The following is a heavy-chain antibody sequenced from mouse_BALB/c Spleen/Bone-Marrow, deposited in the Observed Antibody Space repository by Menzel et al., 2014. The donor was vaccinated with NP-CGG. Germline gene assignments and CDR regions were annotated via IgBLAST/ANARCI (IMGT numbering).Heavy chain of an antibody. V-gene: IGHV1-39*01. CDR1: GYSFTDYN. CDR3: AKDGYYEGFYAMDY. Sequence: EVQLQQSGPELEKPGASVKISCKASGYSFTDYNMNWVKQSNGKSLEWIGNIDPYYGGTSYNQKFKGKATLTVDKSSKTAYMQLKSLTSEDSAVYYCAKDGYYEGFYAMDYWGQGTSVTVSS. D-gene: IGHD2-3*01. J-gene: IGHJ4*01. CDR2: IDPYYGGT.